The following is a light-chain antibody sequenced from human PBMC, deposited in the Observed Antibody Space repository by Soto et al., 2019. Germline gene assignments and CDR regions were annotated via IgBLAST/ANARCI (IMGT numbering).Light chain of an antibody. CDR2: DVS. Sequence: QSALTQPASVSGSPGQSITISCTGTSSDVGGYNYVSWYQQHPGKAPKLMIYDVSNRPSGVSNRFSGSKSGNTASLTISGLQAEDEADYYCQSYTSSRAVVFGGGTQLTVL. CDR3: QSYTSSRAVV. J-gene: IGLJ2*01. V-gene: IGLV2-14*01. CDR1: SSDVGGYNY.